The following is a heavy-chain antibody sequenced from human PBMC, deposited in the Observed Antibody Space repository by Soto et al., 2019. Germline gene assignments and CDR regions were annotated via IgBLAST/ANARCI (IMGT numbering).Heavy chain of an antibody. Sequence: QVQLVQSGAEVKKPGSSVKVSCKASGDTFSSYAISWVRQAPGQGLEWLGGIIPFFDTANYAQQFQGRVTITAAESTSTAYMELSSLRSEDTAVYYCARHDGISSSSYYYYYYVMDVWGQGTTVTVSS. D-gene: IGHD2-2*01. CDR1: GDTFSSYA. CDR2: IIPFFDTA. CDR3: ARHDGISSSSYYYYYYVMDV. J-gene: IGHJ6*02. V-gene: IGHV1-69*12.